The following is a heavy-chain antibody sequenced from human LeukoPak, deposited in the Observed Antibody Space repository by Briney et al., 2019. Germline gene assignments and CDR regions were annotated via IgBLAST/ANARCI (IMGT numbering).Heavy chain of an antibody. CDR2: LGVNGISA. J-gene: IGHJ4*02. CDR1: GFTFSTSA. V-gene: IGHV3-64D*09. CDR3: VKGQEVVYTPTFDF. D-gene: IGHD2-8*02. Sequence: GGSQRLSCSASGFTFSTSAMHWVRQAPGKGLEYVSSLGVNGISAYYADSVRGRFTISRDNSKGTLFLQMSSLRAEDTAVYYCVKGQEVVYTPTFDFWGQGTLVTVSS.